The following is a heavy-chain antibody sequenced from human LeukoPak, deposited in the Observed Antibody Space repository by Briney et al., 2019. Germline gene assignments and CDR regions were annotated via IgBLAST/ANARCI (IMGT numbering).Heavy chain of an antibody. J-gene: IGHJ6*03. Sequence: SETLSLTCAVYGGSFSGYYWSWIRQPPGKGLEWIGEINHSGSTNYNPSLKSRVTISVDTSKNQFSLKLSSVTAADTAVYYCARVVSTYYYGSEATYYYYYMDVWGKGTTVTVSS. CDR3: ARVVSTYYYGSEATYYYYYMDV. CDR2: INHSGST. D-gene: IGHD3-10*01. CDR1: GGSFSGYY. V-gene: IGHV4-34*01.